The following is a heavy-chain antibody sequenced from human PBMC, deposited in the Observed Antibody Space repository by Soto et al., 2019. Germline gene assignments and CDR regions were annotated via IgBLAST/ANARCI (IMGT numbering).Heavy chain of an antibody. D-gene: IGHD2-15*01. CDR1: GGSISSSSYY. CDR3: ARHRFKDKFDY. V-gene: IGHV4-39*01. CDR2: IYYSGST. Sequence: QLQLQESGPGLVKPSETLSLTCTVSGGSISSSSYYWAWIRQPPGKGLEWIGSIYYSGSTYYNFSLKSRVIISVDTSRNQFSLKVSSVTAADTAVYYCARHRFKDKFDYWGQGTLVTASS. J-gene: IGHJ4*02.